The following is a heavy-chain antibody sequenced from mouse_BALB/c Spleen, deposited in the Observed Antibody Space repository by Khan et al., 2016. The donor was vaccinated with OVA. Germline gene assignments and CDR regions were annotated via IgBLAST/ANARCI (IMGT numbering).Heavy chain of an antibody. V-gene: IGHV1-18*01. CDR3: ARDAGRY. J-gene: IGHJ4*01. CDR1: GYTFTEYT. Sequence: VQLKQSGPKLVKPGASVKISCKTSGYTFTEYTLHWVKQSHGKSLEWIGVINPKNGVTSYNQKFKGKATLTVDKSSSTAYMEFRSLTSEDSAVYYCARDAGRYWGKVTSVTVSS. CDR2: INPKNGVT. D-gene: IGHD3-3*01.